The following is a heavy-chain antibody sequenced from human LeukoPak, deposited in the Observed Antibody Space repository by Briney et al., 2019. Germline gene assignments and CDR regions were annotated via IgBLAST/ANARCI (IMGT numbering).Heavy chain of an antibody. D-gene: IGHD3-22*01. CDR2: ISWNSGSI. V-gene: IGHV3-9*03. CDR1: GFTFNDYA. Sequence: GGSLRLSCAASGFTFNDYAMHWVRQAPGKGLEWVSGISWNSGSIGYADSVKGRFTISRDNAKNSLYLQMNSLRAEDMALYYCAKAIYDSSGPDAFDIWGQGTMVTVSS. CDR3: AKAIYDSSGPDAFDI. J-gene: IGHJ3*02.